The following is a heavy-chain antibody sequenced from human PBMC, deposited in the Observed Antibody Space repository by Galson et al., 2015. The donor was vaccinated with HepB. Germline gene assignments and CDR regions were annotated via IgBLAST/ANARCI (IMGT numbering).Heavy chain of an antibody. CDR3: ARSPSSRGLRLGELSLHKFLDTPLLAFDI. CDR1: GYSFTSYW. D-gene: IGHD3-16*02. J-gene: IGHJ3*02. V-gene: IGHV5-51*03. CDR2: IYPGDSDT. Sequence: QSGAEVKKPGEPLKISCKGSGYSFTSYWIGWVRQMPGKGLEWMGIIYPGDSDTRYSPSFQGQVTISADKSISTAYLQWSSLKASDTAMYYCARSPSSRGLRLGELSLHKFLDTPLLAFDIWGQGTMVTVSS.